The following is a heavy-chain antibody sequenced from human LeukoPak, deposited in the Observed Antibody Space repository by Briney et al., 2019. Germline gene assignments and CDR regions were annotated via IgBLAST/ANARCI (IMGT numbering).Heavy chain of an antibody. Sequence: ASVKVSCEASGYTFTSYGISWVRQAPGQGLEWMGWISAYNGNTNYAQKLQGRVTMTTDTSTSTAYMELRSLRSDDTAVYYCARALGYCSSTSCFYWFDPWGQGTLVTVSS. CDR2: ISAYNGNT. CDR3: ARALGYCSSTSCFYWFDP. D-gene: IGHD2-2*01. CDR1: GYTFTSYG. V-gene: IGHV1-18*01. J-gene: IGHJ5*02.